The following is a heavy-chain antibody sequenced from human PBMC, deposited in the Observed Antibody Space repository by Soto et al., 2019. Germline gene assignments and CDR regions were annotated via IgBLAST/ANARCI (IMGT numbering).Heavy chain of an antibody. D-gene: IGHD2-15*01. V-gene: IGHV1-46*03. CDR3: ARGLIIVGYCSGGSCPLYFQH. Sequence: ASVKVSCKASGYTFTSYYMHWVRQAPGQGLEWMGIINPSGGSTSYAQKFQGRVTMTRDTSTSTVYMELSSLRSEDTAVYYCARGLIIVGYCSGGSCPLYFQHWGQGTLVTVSS. CDR1: GYTFTSYY. CDR2: INPSGGST. J-gene: IGHJ1*01.